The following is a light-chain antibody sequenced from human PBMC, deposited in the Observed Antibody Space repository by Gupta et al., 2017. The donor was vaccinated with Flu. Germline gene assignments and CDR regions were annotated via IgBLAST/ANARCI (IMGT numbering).Light chain of an antibody. Sequence: QSALTQPASVSGSPGQSITISCTGTSSDVGGSKYVSWYEHHPGKAPKLIIFEVSHRPSGVSNRFSGSKSGNTASLTISGLQADDEADYYCYSYATSSTPWLFGGGTKLTV. J-gene: IGLJ3*02. CDR2: EVS. V-gene: IGLV2-14*01. CDR3: YSYATSSTPWL. CDR1: SSDVGGSKY.